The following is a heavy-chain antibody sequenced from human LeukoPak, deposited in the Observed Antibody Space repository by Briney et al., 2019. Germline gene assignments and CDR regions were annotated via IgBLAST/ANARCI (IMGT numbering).Heavy chain of an antibody. D-gene: IGHD4-17*01. CDR3: AKGLRSGYYYYGMDV. CDR1: GFTFSSYA. CDR2: ISGSGGST. V-gene: IGHV3-23*01. J-gene: IGHJ6*02. Sequence: GGSLRLSCAASGFTFSSYAMSWVRQAPGKGLEWVSAISGSGGSTYYADSVKGRFTISRDNSKNTPYLQMNSLRAEDTAVYYCAKGLRSGYYYYGMDVWGQGTTVTVSS.